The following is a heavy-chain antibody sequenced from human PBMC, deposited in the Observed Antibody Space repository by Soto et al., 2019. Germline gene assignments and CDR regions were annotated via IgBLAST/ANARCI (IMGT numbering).Heavy chain of an antibody. CDR3: ARESGGATDTLDYYSFYMDV. Sequence: QVQLVQSGAEVRKPGASVTVSCRSSGDSFNDYYIHWVRQAPGQGFEWMGWINPNGGVTKYAQKFQGWVSMTRETYIRTVYMQLSRLRSDDTAVYYCARESGGATDTLDYYSFYMDVWGTGTTVTVSS. D-gene: IGHD5-12*01. V-gene: IGHV1-2*04. CDR1: GDSFNDYY. J-gene: IGHJ6*03. CDR2: INPNGGVT.